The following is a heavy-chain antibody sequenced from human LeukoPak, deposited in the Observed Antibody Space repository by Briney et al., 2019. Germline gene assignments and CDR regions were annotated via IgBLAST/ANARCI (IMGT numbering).Heavy chain of an antibody. CDR1: GFTFDDYA. CDR3: VKDRTEYFHD. Sequence: GGSLRLSCAASGFTFDDYAMHWVRQAPGKGLEWFYLICGDGSCTYYADSVEGRFTISRDNSKNFLCLQMNSLRTEYTALYYCVKDRTEYFHDWGQGTLVTVSS. J-gene: IGHJ1*01. D-gene: IGHD1-14*01. CDR2: ICGDGSCT. V-gene: IGHV3-43*02.